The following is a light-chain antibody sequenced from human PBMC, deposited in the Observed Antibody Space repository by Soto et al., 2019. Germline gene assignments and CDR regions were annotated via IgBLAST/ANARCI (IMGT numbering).Light chain of an antibody. J-gene: IGLJ1*01. V-gene: IGLV2-14*01. Sequence: QSVLTQPASVSGSPGQSITISCTGTTSDVGGYNYVSWYQQHPGKAPRLMIYDVTNRPSGVSSRFSGSKSGNTASLTISGLQPEDEADYYCSSYTGSSPPYVFGTGTQLTVL. CDR3: SSYTGSSPPYV. CDR1: TSDVGGYNY. CDR2: DVT.